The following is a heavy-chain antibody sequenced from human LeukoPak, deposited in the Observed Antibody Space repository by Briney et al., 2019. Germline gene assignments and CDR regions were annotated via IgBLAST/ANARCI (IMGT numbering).Heavy chain of an antibody. Sequence: GESLKISCKGSGYSFTSYWIGWVRQAPGQGLEWMGWINPNSGGTNYAQKFQGRVTMTRDTSISTAYMELSRLRSDDTAVYYCARSLGYCSSTSCPFYNWFDPWGQGTLVTVSS. V-gene: IGHV1-2*02. J-gene: IGHJ5*02. CDR1: GYSFTSYW. D-gene: IGHD2-2*01. CDR3: ARSLGYCSSTSCPFYNWFDP. CDR2: INPNSGGT.